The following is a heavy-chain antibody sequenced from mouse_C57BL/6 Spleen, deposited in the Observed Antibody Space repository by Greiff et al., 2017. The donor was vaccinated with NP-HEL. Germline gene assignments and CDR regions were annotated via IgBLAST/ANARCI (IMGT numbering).Heavy chain of an antibody. J-gene: IGHJ3*01. CDR2: IRSKSNNYAT. Sequence: EVQVVESGGGLVQPKGSLKLSCAASGFSFNTYAMNWVRQAPGKGLEWVARIRSKSNNYATYYADSVKDRFTISRDDSESMLYLQMNNLKTEDTAMYYCVRQDGYYAFAYWGQGTLVTVSA. CDR1: GFSFNTYA. V-gene: IGHV10-1*01. CDR3: VRQDGYYAFAY. D-gene: IGHD2-3*01.